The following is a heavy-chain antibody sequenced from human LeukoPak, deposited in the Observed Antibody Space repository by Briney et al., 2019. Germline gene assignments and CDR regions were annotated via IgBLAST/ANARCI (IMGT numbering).Heavy chain of an antibody. D-gene: IGHD6-19*01. Sequence: SETLSLTCAVSSGSINSHYWGWIRQPPGKGLQWIGDIYYTGKNSYNPSLKSRVTISLDTSKDHLSLNLTSVVAADTAIYYCVRRDTGWNYFDYWGQGILVTVSS. CDR2: IYYTGKN. J-gene: IGHJ4*02. V-gene: IGHV4-59*08. CDR1: SGSINSHY. CDR3: VRRDTGWNYFDY.